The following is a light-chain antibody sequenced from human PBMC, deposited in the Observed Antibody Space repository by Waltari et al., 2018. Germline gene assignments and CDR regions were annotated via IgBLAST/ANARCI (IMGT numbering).Light chain of an antibody. CDR2: EVS. Sequence: QSALSQPASVSGSPGQSITISCTGTSSDIGNYDYVSWYQQYPGKAPKLIIHEVSTRPSGVSNRFSGSKSGSTASLTISGLQAEDEADYYCSSYTSSSTGIFGGGTKLTVL. V-gene: IGLV2-14*01. CDR3: SSYTSSSTGI. J-gene: IGLJ2*01. CDR1: SSDIGNYDY.